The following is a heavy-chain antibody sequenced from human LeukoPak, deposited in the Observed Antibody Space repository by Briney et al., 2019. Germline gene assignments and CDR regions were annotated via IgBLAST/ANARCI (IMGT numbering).Heavy chain of an antibody. CDR1: GGSFSNYY. CDR2: IYSTGSI. D-gene: IGHD1-1*01. J-gene: IGHJ3*02. V-gene: IGHV4-59*08. Sequence: PSETLSLTCTLSGGSFSNYYWTWIRQPPGKGLDWLGYIYSTGSISYNPSLESRVTISIDTSKNTFSLKLTSVTAADTAVYFCARWNLDLAYDIWGQGTMVTVSS. CDR3: ARWNLDLAYDI.